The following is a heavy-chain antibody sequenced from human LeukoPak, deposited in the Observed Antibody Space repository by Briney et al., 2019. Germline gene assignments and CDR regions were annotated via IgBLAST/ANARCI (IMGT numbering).Heavy chain of an antibody. J-gene: IGHJ4*02. CDR1: GCTFTSYY. CDR2: INPSGGST. D-gene: IGHD4-17*01. V-gene: IGHV1-46*01. Sequence: ASVKVSCKASGCTFTSYYMHWVRQAPGQGLEWMGIINPSGGSTSYAQKFQGRVTMTRDTSTSTVYMELSSLRSEDTAVYYCARDDNGDHAFGYWGQGTLVTVSS. CDR3: ARDDNGDHAFGY.